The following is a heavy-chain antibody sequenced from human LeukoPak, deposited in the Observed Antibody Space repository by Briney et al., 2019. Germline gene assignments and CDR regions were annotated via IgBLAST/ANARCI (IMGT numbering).Heavy chain of an antibody. D-gene: IGHD6-19*01. CDR3: AKCSGYSSGWYSDY. CDR2: ISGSGGST. J-gene: IGHJ4*02. V-gene: IGHV3-23*01. CDR1: GFTFSSYA. Sequence: GGSLRLSCAASGFTFSSYAMSWVRQAPGKGLEWVPAISGSGGSTYYADSVKGRFTISRDNSKNTLYLQMNSLRAEDTAVYYCAKCSGYSSGWYSDYWGQGTLVTVSS.